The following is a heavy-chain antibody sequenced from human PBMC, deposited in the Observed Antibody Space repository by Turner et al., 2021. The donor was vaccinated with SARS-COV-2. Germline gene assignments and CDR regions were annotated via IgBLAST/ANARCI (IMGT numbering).Heavy chain of an antibody. CDR3: SAAGSEGGYYYYYGMDV. CDR2: ISYDGSNK. CDR1: GFTFSSYA. V-gene: IGHV3-30-3*01. Sequence: QLVESGGGVVQPGRSLRLSCAASGFTFSSYAMHWVRQAPGKGQEWVAVISYDGSNKYYADSVKGRFTITRDNTKNTQYLQMNSLRAEDTAVYYCSAAGSEGGYYYYYGMDVWGQGTTVTVSS. J-gene: IGHJ6*02. D-gene: IGHD3-10*01.